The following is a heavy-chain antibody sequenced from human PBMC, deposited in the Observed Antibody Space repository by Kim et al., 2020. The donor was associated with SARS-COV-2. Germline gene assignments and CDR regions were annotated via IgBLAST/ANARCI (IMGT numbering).Heavy chain of an antibody. CDR1: GYTFTSYY. D-gene: IGHD6-13*01. CDR3: ARDPGGARKIAAAGIDY. J-gene: IGHJ4*02. Sequence: ASVKVSCKASGYTFTSYYMHWVRQAPGQGLEWMGIINPSGGSTSYAQKFQGRVTMTRDTSTSTVYMELSSLRSEDTAVYYCARDPGGARKIAAAGIDYWGQGTLVTVSS. V-gene: IGHV1-46*01. CDR2: INPSGGST.